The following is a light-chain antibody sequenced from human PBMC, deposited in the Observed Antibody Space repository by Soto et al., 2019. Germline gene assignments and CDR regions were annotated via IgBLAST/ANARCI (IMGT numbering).Light chain of an antibody. CDR1: QTVNGW. CDR3: QQNNAYPWT. CDR2: DVS. Sequence: GDRVPIPCLASQTVNGWLAWYQQKPGKAPNLLIHDVSALASGVPSRFSGSGSGTEFTLTISSLQPDDFATYYCQQNNAYPWTFGQGTKVDIK. J-gene: IGKJ1*01. V-gene: IGKV1-5*03.